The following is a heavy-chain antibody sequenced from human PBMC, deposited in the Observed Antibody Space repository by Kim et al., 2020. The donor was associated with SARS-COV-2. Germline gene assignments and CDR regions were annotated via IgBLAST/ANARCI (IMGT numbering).Heavy chain of an antibody. J-gene: IGHJ6*01. CDR3: AGGVYYYDRSREYYGMDV. CDR1: GGSFSGYY. V-gene: IGHV4-34*01. D-gene: IGHD3-22*01. Sequence: SETLSLTCAVYGGSFSGYYWSWIRQPPGKGLEWIGEINHSGSTNYNPSLKSRVTISVDTSKNQFSLKLSSVTAADTAVYYCAGGVYYYDRSREYYGMDV. CDR2: INHSGST.